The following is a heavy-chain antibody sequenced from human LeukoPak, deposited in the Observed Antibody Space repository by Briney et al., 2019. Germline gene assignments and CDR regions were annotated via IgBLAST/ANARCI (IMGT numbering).Heavy chain of an antibody. CDR3: AREGSSSWPNWFDP. D-gene: IGHD6-13*01. Sequence: SETLSLTCTVSGGSISSYYWSWIQQPPGKGLEWIGYIYYSGSTNYNPSLKSRVTISVDTSKNQFSLKLSSVTAADTAVYYCAREGSSSWPNWFDPWGQGTLVTVSS. V-gene: IGHV4-59*01. J-gene: IGHJ5*02. CDR1: GGSISSYY. CDR2: IYYSGST.